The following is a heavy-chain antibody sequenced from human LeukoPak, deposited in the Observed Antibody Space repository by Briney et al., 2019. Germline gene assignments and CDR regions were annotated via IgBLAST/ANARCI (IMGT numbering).Heavy chain of an antibody. D-gene: IGHD6-13*01. CDR1: GGSISSSSYY. Sequence: ETLSLTCTVSGGSISSSSYYWGWIRQPPGKGLEWIGSIYYSGSTYYNPSLKSRVTISVDTSKNQFSLKLSSVTAADTAVYYCARHKILPLGPSSWGQGTLVTVSS. J-gene: IGHJ4*02. CDR2: IYYSGST. CDR3: ARHKILPLGPSS. V-gene: IGHV4-39*01.